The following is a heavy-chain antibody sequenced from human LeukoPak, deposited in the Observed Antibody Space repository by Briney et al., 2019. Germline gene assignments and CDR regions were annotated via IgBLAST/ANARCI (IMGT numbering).Heavy chain of an antibody. Sequence: PSETLSLTCTVSGGSISSYYWSWIRQPPGKGLEWIGYIYYSGSTNYNPCLKSRVTISVDTSKNQFSLKLSSVTAADTAVYYCARAGRYQLLFDYWGQGTLVTVSS. D-gene: IGHD2-2*01. CDR1: GGSISSYY. J-gene: IGHJ4*02. V-gene: IGHV4-59*01. CDR3: ARAGRYQLLFDY. CDR2: IYYSGST.